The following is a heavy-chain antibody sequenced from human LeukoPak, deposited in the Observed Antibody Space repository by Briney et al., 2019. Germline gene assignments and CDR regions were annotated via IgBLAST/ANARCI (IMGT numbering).Heavy chain of an antibody. CDR2: IYYSGST. J-gene: IGHJ4*02. CDR1: GGSISSHY. CDR3: ARGVRGPNDY. Sequence: PSETLSLTCTVSGGSISSHYWSWIRQPPGEGLEWIGYIYYSGSTNYNPSLKSRVTISVDTSKNQFSLKLSSVTAADTAVYYCARGVRGPNDYWGQGTPVTVSS. D-gene: IGHD3-10*01. V-gene: IGHV4-59*11.